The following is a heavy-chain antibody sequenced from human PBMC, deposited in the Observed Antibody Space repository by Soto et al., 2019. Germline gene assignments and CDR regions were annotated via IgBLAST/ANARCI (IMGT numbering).Heavy chain of an antibody. CDR2: IKQDGSEK. Sequence: PGGSLRLSCAASGFTFSSYWMSWVRQAPGKGLEWVANIKQDGSEKYYVDSVKGRFTISRDNAKNSLYLQMNSLRAEDTAVYYCAREESFNHEYHDFWSGYYPYNWFGSRGQGTLVTVSS. CDR1: GFTFSSYW. CDR3: AREESFNHEYHDFWSGYYPYNWFGS. J-gene: IGHJ5*01. D-gene: IGHD3-3*01. V-gene: IGHV3-7*01.